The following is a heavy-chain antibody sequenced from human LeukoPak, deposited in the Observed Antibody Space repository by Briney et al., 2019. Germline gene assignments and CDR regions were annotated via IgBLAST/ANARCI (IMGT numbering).Heavy chain of an antibody. Sequence: GALVKVSCKVSGYTLTELSMHWVRQAPGKGLEWMGGFDPEDGETIYAQKFQGRVTMTEDTSTDTAYMELSSLRSEDTAVYYCATETLRFLEWLSPVNGYGMDVWGQGTTVTVSS. V-gene: IGHV1-24*01. D-gene: IGHD3-3*01. CDR3: ATETLRFLEWLSPVNGYGMDV. CDR2: FDPEDGET. CDR1: GYTLTELS. J-gene: IGHJ6*02.